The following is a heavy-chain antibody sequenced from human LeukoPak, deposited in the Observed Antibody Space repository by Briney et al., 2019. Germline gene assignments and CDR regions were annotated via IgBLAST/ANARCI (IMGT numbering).Heavy chain of an antibody. J-gene: IGHJ4*02. CDR2: ISSSSSYI. Sequence: GGSLRLSCAASGFTFSAYSMNWVRQAPGKGLEWVSSISSSSSYIYYADSVKGRFTISRDNSKNTLYLQMNSLRAEDTAVYYCARRVVEMASKNANLDYWGQGTLVTVSS. D-gene: IGHD5-24*01. V-gene: IGHV3-21*01. CDR1: GFTFSAYS. CDR3: ARRVVEMASKNANLDY.